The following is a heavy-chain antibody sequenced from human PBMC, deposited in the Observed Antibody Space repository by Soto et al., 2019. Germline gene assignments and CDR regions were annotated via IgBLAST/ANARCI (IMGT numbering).Heavy chain of an antibody. CDR1: GGTFSSYT. V-gene: IGHV1-69*02. CDR3: ARVWCSGGSCYSFLGI. D-gene: IGHD2-15*01. CDR2: IIPILGIA. Sequence: KVSCKASGGTFSSYTISWVRQAPGQGLEWMGRIIPILGIANYAQKFQGRVTITRDTSASTAYMELSSLRSEDTAVYYCARVWCSGGSCYSFLGIWGQGTMVTVSS. J-gene: IGHJ3*02.